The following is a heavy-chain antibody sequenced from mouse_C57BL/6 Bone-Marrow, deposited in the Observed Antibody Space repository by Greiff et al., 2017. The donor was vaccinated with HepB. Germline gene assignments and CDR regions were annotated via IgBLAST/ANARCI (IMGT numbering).Heavy chain of an antibody. CDR2: IHPSDSDT. J-gene: IGHJ4*01. CDR1: GYTFTSYW. Sequence: QVQLQQPGAELVKPGASVKVSCKASGYTFTSYWMHWVKQRPGQGLEWIGRIHPSDSDTNYNQKFKGKATLTVDKSSSTAYMQLSSLTSEDSAVYYCAILTPFFDYGSRDYAMDYWGQGTSVTVSS. V-gene: IGHV1-74*01. CDR3: AILTPFFDYGSRDYAMDY. D-gene: IGHD1-1*01.